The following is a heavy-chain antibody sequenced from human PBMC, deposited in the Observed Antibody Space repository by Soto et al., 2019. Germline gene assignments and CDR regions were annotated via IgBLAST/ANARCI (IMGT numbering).Heavy chain of an antibody. V-gene: IGHV3-9*01. D-gene: IGHD3-10*01. CDR2: ISWNSGSI. Sequence: TGGSLRLSCAASGFTFDDYAMHWVRQAPGKGLEWVSGISWNSGSIGYADSVKGRFTISRDNAKNSLYLQMNSLRAEDTALYYCAKGVNYYGSGSYIDYWGQGTLVTVSS. CDR1: GFTFDDYA. J-gene: IGHJ4*02. CDR3: AKGVNYYGSGSYIDY.